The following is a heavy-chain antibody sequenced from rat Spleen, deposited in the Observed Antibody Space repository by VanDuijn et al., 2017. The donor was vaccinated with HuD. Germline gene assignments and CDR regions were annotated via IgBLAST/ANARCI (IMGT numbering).Heavy chain of an antibody. Sequence: EVQLVESGGGLVQPGRSLKLSCVASGFTLNNYWMTWIRQAPGKGLEWVASITNTGRSTYYPDSVRGRFTLSRDNAKSSLYLQMNSLKSEDTATYYCARGDDYNYFDYWGQGVMVTVSS. V-gene: IGHV5-31*01. CDR2: ITNTGRST. CDR1: GFTLNNYW. CDR3: ARGDDYNYFDY. D-gene: IGHD1-6*01. J-gene: IGHJ2*01.